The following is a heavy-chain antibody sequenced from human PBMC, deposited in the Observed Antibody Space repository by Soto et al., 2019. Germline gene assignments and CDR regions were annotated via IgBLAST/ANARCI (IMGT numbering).Heavy chain of an antibody. V-gene: IGHV1-69*06. J-gene: IGHJ6*02. D-gene: IGHD2-2*01. CDR2: LIPIFDTA. CDR3: ARDPGRSSNRWRARQVADGDDSRMDV. CDR1: GGTFSSYG. Sequence: QVQLVQSGAEVKKPGSSVKVSCKASGGTFSSYGISWVRQAPGQGLAWMGGLIPIFDTAKYAQKFQGRVTITADKSTSTAYMEVSSLRSEDKAVYYCARDPGRSSNRWRARQVADGDDSRMDVWGQGTTVTVSS.